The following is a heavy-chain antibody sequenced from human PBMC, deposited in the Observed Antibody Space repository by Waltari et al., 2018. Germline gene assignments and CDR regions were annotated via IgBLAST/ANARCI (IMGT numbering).Heavy chain of an antibody. CDR3: ARNGDNGYYYYMDV. J-gene: IGHJ6*03. Sequence: QVQLVQSGAEVKKPGASVKVSCKASGYTFTGYYMHWVRQAPGQGLAWSGRINPNSCGTNYAQNCKGRGTMTRDTSISTAYMAVSRLSSDDTAVYYCARNGDNGYYYYMDVWGKGTTVTVSS. V-gene: IGHV1-2*06. CDR1: GYTFTGYY. D-gene: IGHD1-20*01. CDR2: INPNSCGT.